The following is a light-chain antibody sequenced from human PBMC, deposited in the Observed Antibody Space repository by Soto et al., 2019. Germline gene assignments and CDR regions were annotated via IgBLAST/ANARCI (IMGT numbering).Light chain of an antibody. Sequence: DIVMTQSPLSLPVTPGEPASISCRSSQSLLHSNGYNYLDWYLQKPGQSPQLLIYLGSNRASGVPDRFSGSGSGTDFTLKISRVEAEDVGVYYCMQALQTQFNFGKGTRLEI. CDR2: LGS. CDR1: QSLLHSNGYNY. V-gene: IGKV2-28*01. CDR3: MQALQTQFN. J-gene: IGKJ5*01.